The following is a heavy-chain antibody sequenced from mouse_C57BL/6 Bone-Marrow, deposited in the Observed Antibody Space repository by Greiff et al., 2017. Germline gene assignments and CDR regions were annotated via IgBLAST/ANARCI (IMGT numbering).Heavy chain of an antibody. V-gene: IGHV1-64*01. CDR1: GYPFTSYW. J-gene: IGHJ4*01. CDR2: IHPNSGST. Sequence: VQLQQSGAELVKPGASVKLSCKASGYPFTSYWMHWVKQRPGQGLEWIGMIHPNSGSTNYNEKFKSKATLTVDKSSSTAYMQLSRLTSEDSAGYYCARSRKYYSVLGMDYWGQGTSGTVAS. CDR3: ARSRKYYSVLGMDY. D-gene: IGHD2-12*01.